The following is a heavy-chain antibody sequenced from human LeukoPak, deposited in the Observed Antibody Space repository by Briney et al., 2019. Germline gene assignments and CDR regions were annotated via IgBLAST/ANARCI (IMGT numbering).Heavy chain of an antibody. V-gene: IGHV4-59*01. D-gene: IGHD1-26*01. J-gene: IGHJ4*02. Sequence: SETLSLTCTVSGGSISSYYWSWIRQPPGKGLEWIGYIYYSGSTNYNPSLKSRVTISVDTSKNQFSLKLSTVTAADTAVYYCARGVARWELPSGGYYFDYWGQGTLVTVSS. CDR3: ARGVARWELPSGGYYFDY. CDR1: GGSISSYY. CDR2: IYYSGST.